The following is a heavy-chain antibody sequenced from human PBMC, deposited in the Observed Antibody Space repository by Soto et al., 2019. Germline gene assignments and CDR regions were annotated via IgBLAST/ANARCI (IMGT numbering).Heavy chain of an antibody. CDR1: GYTFTSYG. V-gene: IGHV1-18*01. J-gene: IGHJ5*02. D-gene: IGHD6-19*01. CDR3: ARVASYSSGWYVDP. Sequence: ASVKVSCKASGYTFTSYGISWVRQAPGQGLEWMGWISAYNGNTNYAQKLQGRVTMTTETSPSTAYMELRSLRSDDTAVYYCARVASYSSGWYVDPWGQGTLVTVSS. CDR2: ISAYNGNT.